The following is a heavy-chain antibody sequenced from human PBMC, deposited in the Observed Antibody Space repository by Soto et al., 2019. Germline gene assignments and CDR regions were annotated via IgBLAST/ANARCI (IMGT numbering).Heavy chain of an antibody. Sequence: QVQLVQSGAEVKKPGASVKVSCKASGFTFTDYYMHWVRQAPGQGLEWMGWINPNSGGTNYAQKFQGWVTMTRDTAISTAYVELNRLRSDDTAVYYCARGGVSSGYNWFDPWGQGTLVTVSS. CDR2: INPNSGGT. CDR1: GFTFTDYY. V-gene: IGHV1-2*04. D-gene: IGHD2-8*01. CDR3: ARGGVSSGYNWFDP. J-gene: IGHJ5*02.